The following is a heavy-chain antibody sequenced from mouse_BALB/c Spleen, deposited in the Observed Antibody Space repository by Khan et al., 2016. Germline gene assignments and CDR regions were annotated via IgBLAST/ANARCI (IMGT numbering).Heavy chain of an antibody. Sequence: VQLKESGPGLVKPSQSLSLTCTVTGYSITSDYAWNWIRQFPGNKLEWMGYISYSGGTSYNPSLKSRISITRDTSKNQFFLQLNSVTAEDTATYYCASRNWDVDYWGQGTTLTVSS. J-gene: IGHJ2*01. V-gene: IGHV3-2*02. CDR2: ISYSGGT. CDR1: GYSITSDYA. D-gene: IGHD4-1*02. CDR3: ASRNWDVDY.